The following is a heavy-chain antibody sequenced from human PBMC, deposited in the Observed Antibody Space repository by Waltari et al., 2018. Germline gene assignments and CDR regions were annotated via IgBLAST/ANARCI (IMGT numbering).Heavy chain of an antibody. D-gene: IGHD6-19*01. CDR2: IIPILGTA. J-gene: IGHJ4*02. CDR3: ARDTGYSSGWYHPYYFDY. CDR1: GGTFSSYA. V-gene: IGHV1-69*01. Sequence: QVQLVQSGAEVKKPGSSVKVSCKASGGTFSSYAISWVRQAPGQGLEWMGGIIPILGTANYAQKFQGRVTITADESTSTAYMELSSLRSEDTAVYYCARDTGYSSGWYHPYYFDYWGQGTLVTVSS.